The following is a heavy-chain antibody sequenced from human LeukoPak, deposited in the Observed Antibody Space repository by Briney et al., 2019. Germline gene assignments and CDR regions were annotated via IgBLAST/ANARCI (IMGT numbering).Heavy chain of an antibody. CDR1: GFTFSTYV. D-gene: IGHD2/OR15-2a*01. CDR3: ARDVNLLFFDV. J-gene: IGHJ2*01. Sequence: GGSDRLSCAASGFTFSTYVMHWVRQAPGKGLIWVSRISHDGTATSYADSVRGRFTISRDNAKNTLYLQMNSLRADDTAVYYFARDVNLLFFDVWGRGTLLTGSS. CDR2: ISHDGTAT. V-gene: IGHV3-74*01.